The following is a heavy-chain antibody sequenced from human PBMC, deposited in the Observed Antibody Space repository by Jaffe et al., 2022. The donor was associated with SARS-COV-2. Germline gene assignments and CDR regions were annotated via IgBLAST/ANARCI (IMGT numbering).Heavy chain of an antibody. D-gene: IGHD2-2*01. CDR1: GFSFSSYG. J-gene: IGHJ4*02. CDR3: SKGGVTPHPLYAGDY. CDR2: ISGSGGGT. V-gene: IGHV3-23*01. Sequence: EVQLLESGGGLVQPGGSLRLSCAASGFSFSSYGMSWVRQAPGKGLEWVSSISGSGGGTDYADSVKGRFTISRDNSKNTLYLQMNRLRAEDTAIYSCSKGGVTPHPLYAGDYWGQGTLVTVSP.